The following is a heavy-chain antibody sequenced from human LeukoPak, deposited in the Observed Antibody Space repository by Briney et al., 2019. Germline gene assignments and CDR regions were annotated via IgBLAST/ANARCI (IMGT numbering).Heavy chain of an antibody. Sequence: GGSLRLSCAASGFTFSSYEMTWVRQAPGKGLKWVSLVSHDGHNTDYADSVQGRFTVSRDNSKNILYLQLNSLRTEDTAVYYCATDIAMTGGYWGQGTLVTVSS. V-gene: IGHV3-30*04. CDR3: ATDIAMTGGY. CDR2: VSHDGHNT. D-gene: IGHD6-19*01. J-gene: IGHJ4*02. CDR1: GFTFSSYE.